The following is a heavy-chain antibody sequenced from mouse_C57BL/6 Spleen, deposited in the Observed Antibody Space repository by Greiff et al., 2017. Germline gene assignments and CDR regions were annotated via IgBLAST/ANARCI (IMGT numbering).Heavy chain of an antibody. V-gene: IGHV1-54*01. D-gene: IGHD1-1*01. J-gene: IGHJ4*01. CDR2: INPGSGGT. CDR3: AGYSTVEGPSMDY. CDR1: GFAFTNYL. Sequence: VQLQQSGAELVRPGTSVKVSCTASGFAFTNYLIEWVKQRPGQGLEWIGVINPGSGGTNYNENFKGKATLTADKSSSTAYMQLSSLTSEDTAVDYCAGYSTVEGPSMDYWGQGASVTVSS.